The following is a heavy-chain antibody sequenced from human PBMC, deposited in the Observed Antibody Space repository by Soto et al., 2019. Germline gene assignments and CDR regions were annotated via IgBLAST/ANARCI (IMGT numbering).Heavy chain of an antibody. CDR2: IDGSGGIT. D-gene: IGHD3-10*01. J-gene: IGHJ5*02. CDR3: VKNSGWFNT. Sequence: QPGGSLRLSCAASGFTFSSYEMNWVRQAPGKGLEWVSTIDGSGGITYYADSVKGRFTISRDNSRNTVYLQMNSLRGDDTALYYCVKNSGWFNTWGQGALVTVSS. V-gene: IGHV3-23*01. CDR1: GFTFSSYE.